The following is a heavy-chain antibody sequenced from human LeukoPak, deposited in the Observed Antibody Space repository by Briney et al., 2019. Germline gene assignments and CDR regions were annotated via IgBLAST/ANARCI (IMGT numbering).Heavy chain of an antibody. CDR1: GYTFTSYG. J-gene: IGHJ6*03. V-gene: IGHV1-18*01. CDR2: ISAYNGNT. Sequence: ASVKVSCKASGYTFTSYGISWVRQAPGQGLEWMGWISAYNGNTNYAQKLQGRVTMTTDTSTSTAYMELRSLRSDDTAVYYCARGRAPDYYYYYYMDVWGKGTTVTVSS. CDR3: ARGRAPDYYYYYYMDV.